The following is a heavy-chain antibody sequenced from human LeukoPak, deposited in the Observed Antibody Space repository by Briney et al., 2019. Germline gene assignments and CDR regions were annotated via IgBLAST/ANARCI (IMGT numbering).Heavy chain of an antibody. CDR3: ARPRDGYCDY. CDR2: IFPGDSDT. J-gene: IGHJ4*02. V-gene: IGHV5-51*01. Sequence: GESLKISCQTSGYSFTSYWIGWVRQMPGQGLGWMGIIFPGDSDTRYSPSFQGQVTISADKSITTAFLQWSSLKASDTAMYYCARPRDGYCDYWGQGTLVTVSS. D-gene: IGHD5-24*01. CDR1: GYSFTSYW.